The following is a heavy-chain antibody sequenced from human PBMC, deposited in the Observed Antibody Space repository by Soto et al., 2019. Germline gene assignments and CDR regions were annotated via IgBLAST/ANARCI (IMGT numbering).Heavy chain of an antibody. Sequence: QVQLVQSGAEVKKPGASVKVSCKASGYTFTSYGISWVRQAPGQGLEWMGWISAYNGNTNYAQKLQGRVTMTTDTSTSTAYMELRSPRSDDTAVYYCARQKLGQGMGGGTRGTYWGQGTLVTVSS. V-gene: IGHV1-18*01. D-gene: IGHD7-27*01. J-gene: IGHJ4*02. CDR1: GYTFTSYG. CDR3: ARQKLGQGMGGGTRGTY. CDR2: ISAYNGNT.